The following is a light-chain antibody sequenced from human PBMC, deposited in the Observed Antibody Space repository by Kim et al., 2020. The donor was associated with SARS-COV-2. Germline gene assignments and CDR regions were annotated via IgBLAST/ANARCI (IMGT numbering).Light chain of an antibody. V-gene: IGLV2-18*02. CDR1: SSDVGPHDR. J-gene: IGLJ3*02. Sequence: QSALTQPPSVSGSPGQPVTISCTGTSSDVGPHDRVCWYQQSPGTAPKLLIYELRKRPSGVPDRFSGSKSGNTAYLTISGLQPEDEADYYCHSWTTTSTFVYGGGTQLTVL. CDR2: ELR. CDR3: HSWTTTSTFV.